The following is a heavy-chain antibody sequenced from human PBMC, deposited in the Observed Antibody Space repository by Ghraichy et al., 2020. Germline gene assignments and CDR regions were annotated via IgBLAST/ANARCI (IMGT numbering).Heavy chain of an antibody. CDR3: ASCSSTNCRAAFDY. Sequence: GGSLRLSCAASGFTFSTYWMFWVRQTAGKGLDWVSRINSDASSTSYADSVKGRFTISRDNAQNTLYLQMNSLRVEETAVYYFASCSSTNCRAAFDYWGQGTLVTVSS. CDR1: GFTFSTYW. V-gene: IGHV3-74*01. J-gene: IGHJ4*02. D-gene: IGHD2-2*01. CDR2: INSDASST.